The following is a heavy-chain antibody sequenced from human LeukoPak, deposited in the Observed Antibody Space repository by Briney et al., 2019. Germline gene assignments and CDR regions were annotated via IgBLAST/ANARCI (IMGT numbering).Heavy chain of an antibody. CDR3: ASAYDSSGYYGGDY. CDR2: INHSGST. V-gene: IGHV4-34*01. D-gene: IGHD3-22*01. CDR1: GGSFSGYY. J-gene: IGHJ4*02. Sequence: SETLSLTCAVYGGSFSGYYWSWIRQPPGKGVEGIGEINHSGSTNYNPPLKSRVTISVDTSKNQFSLKLSSVTAADTAVYYCASAYDSSGYYGGDYWGQGTLVTVSS.